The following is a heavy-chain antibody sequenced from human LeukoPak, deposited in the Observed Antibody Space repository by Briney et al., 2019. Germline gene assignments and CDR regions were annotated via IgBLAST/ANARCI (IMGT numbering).Heavy chain of an antibody. CDR3: ARALSVFFDASDI. CDR2: MNPNSGNT. V-gene: IGHV1-8*01. D-gene: IGHD5/OR15-5a*01. Sequence: ASVKVSCKASGYTFTSYDINWVRQATGQGLEWMGWMNPNSGNTGYAQKFQGRVTMTRNTSISTAYMELSSLRSEDTAVYYCARALSVFFDASDIWGQGTMVTVSS. J-gene: IGHJ3*02. CDR1: GYTFTSYD.